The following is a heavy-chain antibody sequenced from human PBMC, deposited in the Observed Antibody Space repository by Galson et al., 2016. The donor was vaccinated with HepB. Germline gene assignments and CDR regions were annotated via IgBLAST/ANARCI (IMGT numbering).Heavy chain of an antibody. CDR1: GFSLSTYG. CDR3: AKEGEAYCGTDCSLDY. Sequence: SLRLSCAASGFSLSTYGVHWVRQAPGKGLEWVAVISYDGSNKYQADSVKGRFTISRDNSKNTVYLQMSSLRAEDTAVYYCAKEGEAYCGTDCSLDYWGQGTLITVSS. CDR2: ISYDGSNK. V-gene: IGHV3-30*18. J-gene: IGHJ4*02. D-gene: IGHD2-21*02.